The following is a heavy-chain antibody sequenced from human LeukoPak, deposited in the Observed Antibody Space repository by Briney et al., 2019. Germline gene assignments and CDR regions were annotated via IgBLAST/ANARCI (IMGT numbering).Heavy chain of an antibody. CDR2: ICSGGNT. D-gene: IGHD1-1*01. Sequence: SVTLSLTCTVSGGSVSSSYYWGWIRQPPGKGLEWIGSICSGGNTCYNPSLKSRVTISADSSKNQFSLKLTSVTAADTAVYFCARDGPWKSDCWGQGTLVTVSS. CDR1: GGSVSSSYY. V-gene: IGHV4-39*02. CDR3: ARDGPWKSDC. J-gene: IGHJ4*02.